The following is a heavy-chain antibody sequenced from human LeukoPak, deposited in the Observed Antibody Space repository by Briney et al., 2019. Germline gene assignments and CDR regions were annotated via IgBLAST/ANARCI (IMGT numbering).Heavy chain of an antibody. CDR3: ARDDIGSSGAFDY. D-gene: IGHD6-6*01. CDR1: GFTFSSYA. V-gene: IGHV3-23*01. J-gene: IGHJ4*02. Sequence: GGSLRLSCAASGFTFSSYAMSWVRQAPGKGLEWVSAISGSGGSTYYADSVKGRFTISRDNSKNTLYLQMNSLRAEDTAVYYCARDDIGSSGAFDYWGQGTLVTVSS. CDR2: ISGSGGST.